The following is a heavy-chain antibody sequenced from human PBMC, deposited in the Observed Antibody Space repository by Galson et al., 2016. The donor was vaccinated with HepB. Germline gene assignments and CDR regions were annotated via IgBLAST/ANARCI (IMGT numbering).Heavy chain of an antibody. V-gene: IGHV1-2*04. J-gene: IGHJ6*02. CDR1: GNTFTGYY. CDR2: INPNSGGS. CDR3: ARDYYFGMDF. Sequence: SVKVSCKASGNTFTGYYIHWVRQAPGQGLEWMGWINPNSGGSKYAQKFQGWVTMTRDTSISTAYMELSRLRSDDTAVYYCARDYYFGMDFWGQGTLVTVSS.